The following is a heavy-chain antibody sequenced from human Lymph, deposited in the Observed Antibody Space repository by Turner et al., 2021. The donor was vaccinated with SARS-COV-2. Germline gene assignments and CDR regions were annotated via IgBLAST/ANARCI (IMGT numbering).Heavy chain of an antibody. CDR3: ARDLGTYGMDV. Sequence: EVQLVETGGGLIKPGGSLRLSCAASGFIVSRNYMNWVRQAPGKGLEWVSVIYSGGTTYYADSVKGRFTISRDNSKNTLYLQMNSLRVEDTAVYYCARDLGTYGMDVWGQGTTVTVSS. CDR2: IYSGGTT. CDR1: GFIVSRNY. V-gene: IGHV3-53*02. D-gene: IGHD6-13*01. J-gene: IGHJ6*02.